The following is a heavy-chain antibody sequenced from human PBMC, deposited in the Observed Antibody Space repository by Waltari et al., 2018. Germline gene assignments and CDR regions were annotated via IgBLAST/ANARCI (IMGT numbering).Heavy chain of an antibody. CDR1: GGSISSGDYY. V-gene: IGHV4-30-4*08. CDR3: AARGYDFWSGYSGLETIDY. CDR2: IYYSGST. Sequence: QVQLQESGPGLVKPSQPLSPPGPVSGGSISSGDYYWSWIRHAPGKGREWIGYIYYSGSTYYNPSLKSRVTISVDTSKNQFSLKLSSVTAADTAVYYCAARGYDFWSGYSGLETIDYWGQGTLVTVSS. D-gene: IGHD3-3*01. J-gene: IGHJ4*02.